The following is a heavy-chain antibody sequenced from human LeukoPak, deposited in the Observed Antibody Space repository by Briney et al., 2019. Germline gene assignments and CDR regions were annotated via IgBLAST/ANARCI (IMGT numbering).Heavy chain of an antibody. D-gene: IGHD4-17*01. V-gene: IGHV3-33*08. CDR2: IWYDGSNK. J-gene: IGHJ4*02. CDR1: GFTFSRYW. CDR3: ARDPSRDYGDYAP. Sequence: GGSLRLSCAASGFTFSRYWMHWVRQAPGKGLEWVAVIWYDGSNKYYADSVKGRFTISRDNSKNTLYLQMNSLRAEDTAVYYCARDPSRDYGDYAPWGQGTLVTVSS.